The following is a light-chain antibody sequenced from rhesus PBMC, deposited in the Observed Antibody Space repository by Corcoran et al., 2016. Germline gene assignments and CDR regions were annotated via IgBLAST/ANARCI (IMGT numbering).Light chain of an antibody. CDR1: QSVSSN. CDR3: QQFNNWPLT. J-gene: IGKJ4*01. V-gene: IGKV3-42*03. Sequence: EIVMTQSPATLSLSPGERATLSCRASQSVSSNLAWYQQKPGQAPSLLIYGTSNRATGIPDRFRGSGSWTDFPLTISILDPEDFAVYYCQQFNNWPLTFGGGTKVEIK. CDR2: GTS.